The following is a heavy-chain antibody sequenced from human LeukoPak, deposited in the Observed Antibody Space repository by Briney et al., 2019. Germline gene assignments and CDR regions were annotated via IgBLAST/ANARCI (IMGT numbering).Heavy chain of an antibody. Sequence: PGGSLRLSCAASGFTFSNYWMTWVRQAPGKGLEWVANIKQDGSERYYVYSVKGRFTISRDNSKNTLYLQMNSLRAEDTAVYYCAKDADIAGIAAAGDYWGQGTLVTVSS. D-gene: IGHD6-13*01. CDR2: IKQDGSER. CDR3: AKDADIAGIAAAGDY. CDR1: GFTFSNYW. V-gene: IGHV3-7*01. J-gene: IGHJ4*02.